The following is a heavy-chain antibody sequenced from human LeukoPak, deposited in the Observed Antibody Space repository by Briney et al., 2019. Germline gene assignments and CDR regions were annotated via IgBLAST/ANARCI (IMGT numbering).Heavy chain of an antibody. CDR1: GGSFSGYY. Sequence: KPSETLSLTCAVYGGSFSGYYWSWIRQPPGKGLEWIGEINHSGSTNYNPSLKSRVTISVDTSKNQFSLKLSSVTAADTAVYYCARGYYYDGFDYWGQGTLVTVSS. D-gene: IGHD3-22*01. J-gene: IGHJ4*02. CDR2: INHSGST. CDR3: ARGYYYDGFDY. V-gene: IGHV4-34*01.